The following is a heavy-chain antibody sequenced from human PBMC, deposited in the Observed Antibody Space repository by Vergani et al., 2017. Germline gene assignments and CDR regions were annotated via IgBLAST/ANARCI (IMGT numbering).Heavy chain of an antibody. Sequence: VQLVQSGTEVKKPGASVKVSCKASGGTFSSNSISWVRQAPGQGLEWMGRIIPIFGTTSYAQKFQGRVTILADESTSTAYMELSSLRSEDTAVYYCAREGFYDYVWGSYRLRGGYYFDYWGQGTLVTVSS. CDR1: GGTFSSNS. CDR2: IIPIFGTT. D-gene: IGHD3-16*02. V-gene: IGHV1-69*13. CDR3: AREGFYDYVWGSYRLRGGYYFDY. J-gene: IGHJ4*02.